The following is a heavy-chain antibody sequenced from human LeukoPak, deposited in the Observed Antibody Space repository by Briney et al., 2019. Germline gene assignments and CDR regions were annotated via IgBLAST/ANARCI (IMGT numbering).Heavy chain of an antibody. CDR2: INPSDGST. V-gene: IGHV1-46*01. Sequence: ASVKVSCKASGYTFTRHYIHWVRRAPGQGLEWMGIINPSDGSTSYAQKFQGRVTMTRDTSASKVYMEVSSLTSEDTAVYYCARVHCSGGSCYGEVFDYWGQGTLVSVSS. CDR3: ARVHCSGGSCYGEVFDY. D-gene: IGHD2-15*01. J-gene: IGHJ4*02. CDR1: GYTFTRHY.